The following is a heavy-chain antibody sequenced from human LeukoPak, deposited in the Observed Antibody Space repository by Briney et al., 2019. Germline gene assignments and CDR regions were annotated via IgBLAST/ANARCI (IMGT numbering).Heavy chain of an antibody. CDR3: AGQVVEAAMYFQD. CDR1: GGTFSSYA. CDR2: IIPIFGTA. Sequence: ASVKVSCKASGGTFSSYAISWVRQAPGQGLEWMGGIIPIFGTANYAQKFQGRVTITADESTSTAYMELSSLRSEDTAVYYCAGQVVEAAMYFQDWGLGTLVTVSS. V-gene: IGHV1-69*01. D-gene: IGHD2-2*01. J-gene: IGHJ1*01.